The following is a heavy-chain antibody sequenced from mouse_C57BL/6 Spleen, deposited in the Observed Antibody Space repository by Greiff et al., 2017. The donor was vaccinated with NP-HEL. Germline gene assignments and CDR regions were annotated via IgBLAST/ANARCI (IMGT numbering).Heavy chain of an antibody. CDR3: ARRYYGSRDYFDY. CDR2: IYPGDGDT. V-gene: IGHV1-80*01. D-gene: IGHD1-1*01. CDR1: GYAFSSYW. J-gene: IGHJ2*01. Sequence: QVQLQQSGAELVKPGASVKISCKASGYAFSSYWMNWVKQRPGKGLEWIGQIYPGDGDTNYNGKFKGKATLTADKSSSTAYMQLSSLTSEDSAVYFCARRYYGSRDYFDYWGQGTTLTVSS.